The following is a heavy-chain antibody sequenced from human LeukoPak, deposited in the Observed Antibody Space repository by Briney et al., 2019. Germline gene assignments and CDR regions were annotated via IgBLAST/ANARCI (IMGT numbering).Heavy chain of an antibody. D-gene: IGHD1-26*01. Sequence: GGSLRLSCAASGFTFSSSAMSWVRQAPGKGLEWVSVISGGGGNTYYADSVKGRFTISRDNSKNTLYLQMNSLRAEDTAVYYCAKAPGVGAVYYFDCWGQGTLVTVSS. CDR2: ISGGGGNT. V-gene: IGHV3-23*01. CDR3: AKAPGVGAVYYFDC. CDR1: GFTFSSSA. J-gene: IGHJ4*02.